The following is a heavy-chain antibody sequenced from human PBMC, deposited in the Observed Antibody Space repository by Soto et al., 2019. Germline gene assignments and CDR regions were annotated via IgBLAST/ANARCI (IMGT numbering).Heavy chain of an antibody. CDR1: GFTFSTYG. CDR2: ISGGGGDT. CDR3: AKTQQWGLPLSGGMDV. J-gene: IGHJ6*02. D-gene: IGHD6-19*01. Sequence: EVQLLESGGGLVQPRGSLRLSCAASGFTFSTYGMSWVRQAPGKGLEWVSVISGGGGDTYYAGSVKGRFTISRDNSKNTLYLEMNGLRAEDTAVYYCAKTQQWGLPLSGGMDVWGQGTTVTVSS. V-gene: IGHV3-23*01.